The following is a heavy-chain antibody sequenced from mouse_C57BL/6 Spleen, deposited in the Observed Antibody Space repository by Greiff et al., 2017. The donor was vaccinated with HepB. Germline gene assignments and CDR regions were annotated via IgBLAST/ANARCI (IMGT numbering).Heavy chain of an antibody. Sequence: EVQLVESGPGLVKPSQSLSLTCSVTGYSITSGYYWNWIRQFPGNKLEWMGYISYDGSNNYNPSLKNRISITRDTSKNQFFLKLNSVTTEDTATYYCARVSYYDYDDYWGQGTTLTVSS. CDR1: GYSITSGYY. V-gene: IGHV3-6*01. CDR2: ISYDGSN. CDR3: ARVSYYDYDDY. J-gene: IGHJ2*01. D-gene: IGHD2-4*01.